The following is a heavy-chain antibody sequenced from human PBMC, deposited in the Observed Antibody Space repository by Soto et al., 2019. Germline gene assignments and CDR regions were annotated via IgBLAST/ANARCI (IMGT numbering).Heavy chain of an antibody. J-gene: IGHJ6*02. CDR1: GGSISSGGYY. CDR3: ASCSLAARPYYYGMDV. CDR2: IYYSGST. Sequence: QVQLQESGPGLVKPSQTLSLTCTVSGGSISSGGYYWSWIRQHPGKGLEWIGYIYYSGSTYYNPSLKSRVTISVDTSKNQFSLKLSSVTAADTAVYYCASCSLAARPYYYGMDVWGQGTTVTVSS. D-gene: IGHD6-6*01. V-gene: IGHV4-31*03.